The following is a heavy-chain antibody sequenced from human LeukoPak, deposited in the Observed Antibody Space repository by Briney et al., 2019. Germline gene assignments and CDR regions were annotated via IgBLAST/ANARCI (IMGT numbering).Heavy chain of an antibody. CDR3: ARHPSGRMWLQQGGWFDP. CDR2: MYHNGGT. Sequence: PSETLSLTCTVSGGSISSSSYYWGWIRQPPGKGLEWIGSMYHNGGTYYNPSLKSRVTISVDTSKNQFSLKLSSVTAADTAVYYCARHPSGRMWLQQGGWFDPWGQGTLVTVSS. V-gene: IGHV4-39*01. D-gene: IGHD5-24*01. CDR1: GGSISSSSYY. J-gene: IGHJ5*02.